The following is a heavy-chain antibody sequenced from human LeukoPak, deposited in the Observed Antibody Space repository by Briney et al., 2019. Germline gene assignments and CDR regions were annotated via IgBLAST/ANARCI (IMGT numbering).Heavy chain of an antibody. CDR1: GGSISSSSYY. J-gene: IGHJ4*02. Sequence: SETLSLTCTVSGGSISSSSYYWGWIRQPPGKGLEWIGEINHSGSTNYNPSLKSRVTISVDTSKNQFSLKLSSVTAADTAVYYCARGKYNWNYAYYWGQGTLVTVSS. CDR3: ARGKYNWNYAYY. D-gene: IGHD1-7*01. V-gene: IGHV4-39*07. CDR2: INHSGST.